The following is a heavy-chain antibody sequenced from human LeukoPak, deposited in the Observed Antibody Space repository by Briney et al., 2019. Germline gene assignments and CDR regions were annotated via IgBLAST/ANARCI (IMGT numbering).Heavy chain of an antibody. CDR3: ARRKKSSSTYYFDY. J-gene: IGHJ4*02. Sequence: GESLKISCKGSGYRSTSYWIGWVRQMPGKSLEWMGIIYPGDSDTRYSPSLQGQVTISADKSISTAYLQWSSLKASDTAMYYCARRKKSSSTYYFDYWGQGTLVTVSS. D-gene: IGHD6-6*01. CDR2: IYPGDSDT. V-gene: IGHV5-51*01. CDR1: GYRSTSYW.